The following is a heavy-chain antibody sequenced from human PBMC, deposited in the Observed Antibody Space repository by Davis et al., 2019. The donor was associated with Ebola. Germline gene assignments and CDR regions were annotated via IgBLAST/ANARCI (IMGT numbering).Heavy chain of an antibody. Sequence: GESLKISCAASGFTFSSYGMHWVRQAPGKGLEWVTFIQYDGRNEYYGDSVKGRFTISRDNSKNTLYLQMSSLRAEDTAVYYCARDLPGGDWYFDLWGRGTLVTVSS. D-gene: IGHD1-14*01. CDR1: GFTFSSYG. J-gene: IGHJ2*01. V-gene: IGHV3-30*02. CDR3: ARDLPGGDWYFDL. CDR2: IQYDGRNE.